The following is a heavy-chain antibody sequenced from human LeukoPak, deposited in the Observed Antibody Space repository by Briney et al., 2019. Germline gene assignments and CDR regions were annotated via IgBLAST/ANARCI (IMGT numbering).Heavy chain of an antibody. Sequence: GESLRLSCAASGFTFSSYAMTWVRQAPGKGLEWVSAISCSGYNSYHADSVKGRFTISRDNSKSTLFLQMNSLRAEDTAIYYCAKWMVRRDFWSGAFDIWGQGTMVTV. J-gene: IGHJ3*02. CDR3: AKWMVRRDFWSGAFDI. V-gene: IGHV3-23*01. CDR2: ISCSGYNS. CDR1: GFTFSSYA. D-gene: IGHD3-3*01.